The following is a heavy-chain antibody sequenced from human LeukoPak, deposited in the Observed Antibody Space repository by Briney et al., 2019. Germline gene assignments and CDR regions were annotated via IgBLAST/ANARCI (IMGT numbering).Heavy chain of an antibody. Sequence: SETLSLTCTVSGGSISSSAYHWGCIRQPPGKGLEWIGCIHIGGSTYYHPSFKSRATICVDTSKNQFSLKLSSVTAADTAVYYCASGYCSRGSCYLDIGDYWGQGTLVTVSS. J-gene: IGHJ4*02. CDR2: IHIGGST. V-gene: IGHV4-39*01. CDR3: ASGYCSRGSCYLDIGDY. D-gene: IGHD2-15*01. CDR1: GGSISSSAYH.